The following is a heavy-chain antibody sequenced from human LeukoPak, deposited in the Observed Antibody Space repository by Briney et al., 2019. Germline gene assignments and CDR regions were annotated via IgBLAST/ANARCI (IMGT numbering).Heavy chain of an antibody. CDR3: ARLSGTFGTTSRIFDY. CDR1: GFSFVTYA. J-gene: IGHJ4*02. D-gene: IGHD1-1*01. CDR2: ISGGGDAT. V-gene: IGHV3-23*01. Sequence: GGSLRLSCAASGFSFVTYAMIWVRRTPGKGLVWVSAISGGGDATYYTDFVKGRFTISRDNSQSTVYLRLNRLRAEDTAVYYCARLSGTFGTTSRIFDYWGQGVLVTVSS.